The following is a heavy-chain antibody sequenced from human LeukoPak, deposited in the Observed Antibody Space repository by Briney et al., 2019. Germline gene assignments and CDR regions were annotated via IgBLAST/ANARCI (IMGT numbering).Heavy chain of an antibody. CDR3: ARDKGWELQDY. J-gene: IGHJ4*02. V-gene: IGHV1-46*01. CDR2: INPSGGST. Sequence: ASVKVSCKASGYSFTSYYMHWVRQAPGHGLGWRGIINPSGGSTSYAQKFQGRVTMTRDMSTSTVYMELSSLRSEDTAVYYCARDKGWELQDYWGQGTLVTVTS. CDR1: GYSFTSYY. D-gene: IGHD1-26*01.